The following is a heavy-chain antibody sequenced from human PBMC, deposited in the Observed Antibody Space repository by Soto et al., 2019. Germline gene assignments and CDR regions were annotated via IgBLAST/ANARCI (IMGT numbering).Heavy chain of an antibody. J-gene: IGHJ3*02. CDR3: ARHPVSDTGAFDI. Sequence: QLQLQESGPGLVKPSETLSLTCTASGGSISSSSYYWGWIRQPPGKGLEWIGSIFYGGNTYYNPSLKSRVTISIDTSKNQFSLKLNSVTAADTAVYYCARHPVSDTGAFDIWGQGTMVTVSS. D-gene: IGHD6-19*01. V-gene: IGHV4-39*01. CDR2: IFYGGNT. CDR1: GGSISSSSYY.